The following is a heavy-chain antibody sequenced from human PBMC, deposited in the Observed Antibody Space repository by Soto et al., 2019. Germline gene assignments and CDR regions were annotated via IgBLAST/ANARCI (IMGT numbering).Heavy chain of an antibody. CDR2: ISGGTAT. J-gene: IGHJ4*02. D-gene: IGHD6-6*01. Sequence: GGSLRLSCAASGFTFRAFAMNWVRQGPGKGLEWVATISGGTATTYADSVKGRLNISRDNSKGTVELYNNSMRPEDKAIFFCAKGSHIAARPFYFDFWGQGTPVTVSS. V-gene: IGHV3-23*01. CDR3: AKGSHIAARPFYFDF. CDR1: GFTFRAFA.